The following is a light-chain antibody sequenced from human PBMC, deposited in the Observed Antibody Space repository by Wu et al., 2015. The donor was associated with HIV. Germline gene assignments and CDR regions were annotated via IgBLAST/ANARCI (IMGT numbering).Light chain of an antibody. CDR2: DAS. CDR1: QSVASF. CDR3: QQRRYWPLYT. Sequence: EIVLTQFPATLSLSPGERATRSCRASQSVASFLAWYQQKPGQAPRLLIYDASNRATGIPARFSGSGSGTDFTLTISSLEPEDFAVYYCQQRRYWPLYTFGQGTKLEIK. J-gene: IGKJ2*01. V-gene: IGKV3-11*01.